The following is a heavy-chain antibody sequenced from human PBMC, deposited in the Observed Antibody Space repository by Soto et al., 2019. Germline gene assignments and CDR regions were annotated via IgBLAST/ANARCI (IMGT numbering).Heavy chain of an antibody. D-gene: IGHD2-2*02. CDR1: GYSFTRHY. CDR3: AREPGMEYQLLYPEYFQH. CDR2: IIPILGIA. J-gene: IGHJ1*01. V-gene: IGHV1-69*04. Sequence: SVKVSCKAIGYSFTRHYMHWVRQAPGQGLEWMGRIIPILGIANYAQKFQGRVTITADKSTSTAYMELSSLRSEDTAVYYCAREPGMEYQLLYPEYFQHWGQGTLVTVSS.